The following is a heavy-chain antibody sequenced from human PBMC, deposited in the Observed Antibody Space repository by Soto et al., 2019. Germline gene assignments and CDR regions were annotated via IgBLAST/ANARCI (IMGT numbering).Heavy chain of an antibody. CDR3: ARRERYYGSPGWFDH. Sequence: XETLSLTCFVAGCSISSFTYYWGWIRQPPGKGLEWIGTVYYNENTYYNPSLKSRVTITVDTAKNQFSLNLRSVTAADTAMYFCARRERYYGSPGWFDHWGPGTLVTVSS. D-gene: IGHD3-10*01. CDR2: VYYNENT. V-gene: IGHV4-39*01. CDR1: GCSISSFTYY. J-gene: IGHJ5*02.